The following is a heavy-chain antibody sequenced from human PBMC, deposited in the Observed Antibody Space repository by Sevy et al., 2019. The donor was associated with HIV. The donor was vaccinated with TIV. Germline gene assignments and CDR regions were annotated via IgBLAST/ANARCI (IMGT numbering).Heavy chain of an antibody. CDR2: ISNSGTTI. D-gene: IGHD4-17*01. CDR3: ARDLPPSATTVAHFDY. Sequence: GGSLRLSCAASGFTVSNDYISWVRQAPGKGLEWVSYISNSGTTISYSDSVRGRFSISRDNARNSLYLQMNSLRAEDTAVYYCARDLPPSATTVAHFDYWGQGTLVTVSS. CDR1: GFTVSNDY. V-gene: IGHV3-11*04. J-gene: IGHJ4*02.